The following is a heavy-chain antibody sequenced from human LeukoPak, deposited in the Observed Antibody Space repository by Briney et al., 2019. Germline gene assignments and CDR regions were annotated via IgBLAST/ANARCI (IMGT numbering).Heavy chain of an antibody. J-gene: IGHJ6*04. D-gene: IGHD1-26*01. Sequence: GGSLRLSCAASGFTFSSYAMSWVRQAPGKGLEWVSAISGSGGSTYYADSVKGRFTISRDDARNSLFLQMNSLRAEDTAVYYCVRAREMDVWGKGTTVTVTS. CDR1: GFTFSSYA. CDR2: ISGSGGST. V-gene: IGHV3-23*01. CDR3: VRAREMDV.